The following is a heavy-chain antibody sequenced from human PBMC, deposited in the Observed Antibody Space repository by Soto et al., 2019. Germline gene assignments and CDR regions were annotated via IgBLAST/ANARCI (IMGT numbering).Heavy chain of an antibody. J-gene: IGHJ4*02. Sequence: GGSLRLSCAASGFTLSTYDMHWVRQATGKGLEWVATIGSAGDTYYPGSVKGRFTVSRDNSKNTLYLQMNSLRAEDMAVYYCAKGPLLWFGESTYFDYWGQGTLVTVSS. V-gene: IGHV3-13*01. CDR3: AKGPLLWFGESTYFDY. D-gene: IGHD3-10*01. CDR2: IGSAGDT. CDR1: GFTLSTYD.